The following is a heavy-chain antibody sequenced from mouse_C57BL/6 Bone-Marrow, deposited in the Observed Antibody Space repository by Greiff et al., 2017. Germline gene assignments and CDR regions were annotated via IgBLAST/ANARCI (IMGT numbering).Heavy chain of an antibody. CDR2: INPSNGGT. D-gene: IGHD1-1*01. V-gene: IGHV1-53*01. J-gene: IGHJ2*01. CDR3: ATYYYGSSYKNYFDY. Sequence: VQLQHPGTELVKPGASVKLSCKASGYTFTSYWMHWVKQRPGQGLEWIGNINPSNGGTNYNEKFKSKATLTVDKSSSTAYMQLSSLTSEDSAVYYCATYYYGSSYKNYFDYWGQGTTLTVSS. CDR1: GYTFTSYW.